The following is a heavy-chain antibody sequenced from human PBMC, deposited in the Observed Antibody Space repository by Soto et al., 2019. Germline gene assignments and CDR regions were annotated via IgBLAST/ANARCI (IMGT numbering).Heavy chain of an antibody. CDR2: ISSSGRKI. CDR1: GFTFSAPS. J-gene: IGHJ4*02. Sequence: GGSLRLSCGASGFTFSAPSMNWVRQAPGKGLEWVSSISSSGRKIYYADSVKGRSTISRDNAKNSLYLHMNGLTPADTAVYYCARDLTRESPTDHLDIWSQGSLVTVSS. V-gene: IGHV3-21*01. CDR3: ARDLTRESPTDHLDI. D-gene: IGHD3-9*01.